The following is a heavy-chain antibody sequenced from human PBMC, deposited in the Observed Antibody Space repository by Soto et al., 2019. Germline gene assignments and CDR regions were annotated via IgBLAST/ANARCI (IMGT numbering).Heavy chain of an antibody. CDR2: INPSGGST. J-gene: IGHJ6*02. CDR3: ARVVVMAAITYHYGMDV. CDR1: GYTFTSYY. D-gene: IGHD2-15*01. Sequence: ASVKVCCKASGYTFTSYYIHWVRQAPGQGLEWMGVINPSGGSTNYARKFQGRVMTTRDTSTSTVYMELSSLTSEDTAVYYCARVVVMAAITYHYGMDVWGQGTTVTVSS. V-gene: IGHV1-46*01.